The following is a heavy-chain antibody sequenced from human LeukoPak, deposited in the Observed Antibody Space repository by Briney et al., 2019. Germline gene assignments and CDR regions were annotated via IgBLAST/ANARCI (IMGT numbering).Heavy chain of an antibody. CDR3: ARRRIIYYGSEQPPFDY. CDR2: INHSGST. Sequence: PSETLSLTCAVYGGSYSGYYWSWIRQPPGKGLEWIGEINHSGSTNYNPSLKSRVTISVDTSKNQFSLKLSSVTAADTAVYCCARRRIIYYGSEQPPFDYWGQGTLVTVSS. D-gene: IGHD3-10*01. J-gene: IGHJ4*02. V-gene: IGHV4-34*01. CDR1: GGSYSGYY.